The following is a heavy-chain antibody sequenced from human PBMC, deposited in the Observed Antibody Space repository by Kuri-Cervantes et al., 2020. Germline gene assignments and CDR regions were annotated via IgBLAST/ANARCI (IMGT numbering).Heavy chain of an antibody. CDR2: IYPGDSDT. J-gene: IGHJ4*02. CDR1: GYSFTSYW. V-gene: IGHV5-51*01. D-gene: IGHD1-26*01. Sequence: KVSCKGSGYSFTSYWIGWVRQMPGKGLEWMGIIYPGDSDTRYSPSFQGQVDISVDKSASTAYLQWSSLKASDTAVYYCARLEVVGATRFKYWGQGTQVTVSS. CDR3: ARLEVVGATRFKY.